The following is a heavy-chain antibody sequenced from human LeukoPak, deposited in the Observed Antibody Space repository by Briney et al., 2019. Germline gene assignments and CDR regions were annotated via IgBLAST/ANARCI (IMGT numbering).Heavy chain of an antibody. D-gene: IGHD1-26*01. J-gene: IGHJ6*02. CDR3: ARGGTVRNGMDV. Sequence: SETLSLTCTVSGGSISSYYWSWIRQPPGKVLEWIGYIYYSGSTNYNPSLKSRVTISVDTSRNQFSLKLSSVTAADTAVYYCARGGTVRNGMDVWGQGTTVTVSS. V-gene: IGHV4-59*01. CDR1: GGSISSYY. CDR2: IYYSGST.